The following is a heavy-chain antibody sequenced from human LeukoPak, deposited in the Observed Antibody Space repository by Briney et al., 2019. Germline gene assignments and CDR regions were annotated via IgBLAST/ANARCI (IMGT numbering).Heavy chain of an antibody. CDR3: ARGLRYSSGWYGY. CDR2: INHSGST. CDR1: GGSFSGYY. V-gene: IGHV4-34*01. Sequence: PSETLSLTCAVYGGSFSGYYWSWIRQPPGKGLEWIGEINHSGSTNYNPSLKSRVTISVDTSKNQSSLKLSSVTAADTAVYYCARGLRYSSGWYGYWGQGTLVTVSS. J-gene: IGHJ4*02. D-gene: IGHD6-19*01.